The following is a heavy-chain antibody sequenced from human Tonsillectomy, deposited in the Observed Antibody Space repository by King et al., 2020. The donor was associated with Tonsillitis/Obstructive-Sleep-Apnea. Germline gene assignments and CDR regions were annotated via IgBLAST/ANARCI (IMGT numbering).Heavy chain of an antibody. D-gene: IGHD3-3*01. CDR3: AISTLLEWTYYFDY. CDR1: GGSISSGGYS. V-gene: IGHV4-30-2*01. Sequence: QLQESGSGLVKPSQTLSLTCAVSGGSISSGGYSWSWIRQPPGKGLEWIGYIYHSGSTYYKPSLKSRVPISVDRSKNQFSLNMNSVTAADTAVYYCAISTLLEWTYYFDYWGQGTLFTVSP. CDR2: IYHSGST. J-gene: IGHJ4*02.